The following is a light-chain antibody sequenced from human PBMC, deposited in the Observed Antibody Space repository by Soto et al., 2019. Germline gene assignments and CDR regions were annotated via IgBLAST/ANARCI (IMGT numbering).Light chain of an antibody. J-gene: IGKJ1*01. CDR3: LQDYNYPLT. CDR2: AAS. CDR1: QGIRND. Sequence: NQSTQSPSSLSASVGGSVTITCRASQGIRNDLGWYQQKPGKAPKLLIYAASSLQSGVPSRFSGSGSGTDVTLTTSSLQPEDFATYYCLQDYNYPLTFGPGTMVDI. V-gene: IGKV1-6*01.